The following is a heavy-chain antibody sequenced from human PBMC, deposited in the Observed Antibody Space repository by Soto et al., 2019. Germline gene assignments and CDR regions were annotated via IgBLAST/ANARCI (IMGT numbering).Heavy chain of an antibody. Sequence: SETLSLTCTVSGGSVNTGSSYWTWIRQPPGKALEWIGYMFHSGTTNSNPSLESRVTISVDTSKNQFSLRLNSVTAADTAVYYCARAIRTVTTIDSWGQGALVTVSS. CDR3: ARAIRTVTTIDS. CDR2: MFHSGTT. V-gene: IGHV4-61*01. J-gene: IGHJ4*02. D-gene: IGHD4-17*01. CDR1: GGSVNTGSSY.